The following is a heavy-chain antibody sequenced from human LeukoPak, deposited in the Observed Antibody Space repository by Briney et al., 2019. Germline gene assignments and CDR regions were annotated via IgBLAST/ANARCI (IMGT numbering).Heavy chain of an antibody. D-gene: IGHD3-9*01. Sequence: GASLRLSCAASGFTFGNYAMSWVRQAPGKGLEWVSAITGSGGNTYYADSVKGRFTISRDNSKNTVFLQMNSLRAEDTAVYYCAKWGDYDVLAGYYVSDYWGQGTLVTVSS. CDR3: AKWGDYDVLAGYYVSDY. CDR2: ITGSGGNT. V-gene: IGHV3-23*01. J-gene: IGHJ4*02. CDR1: GFTFGNYA.